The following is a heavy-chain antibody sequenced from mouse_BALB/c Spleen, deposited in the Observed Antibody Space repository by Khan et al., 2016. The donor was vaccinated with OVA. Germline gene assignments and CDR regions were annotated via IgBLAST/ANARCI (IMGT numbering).Heavy chain of an antibody. Sequence: IQLVQSEPELKKPGETVKISCKASGYPFPNFGMNWVKQAPGKGLKWMGWIKTYTGEPTYADDFKGRFVFSLETSASTAYLQISNLKNEDMTTYFCARSSSYWYSDVWGAGTTVTVSS. J-gene: IGHJ1*01. CDR3: ARSSSYWYSDV. V-gene: IGHV9-1*02. CDR1: GYPFPNFG. D-gene: IGHD1-3*01. CDR2: IKTYTGEP.